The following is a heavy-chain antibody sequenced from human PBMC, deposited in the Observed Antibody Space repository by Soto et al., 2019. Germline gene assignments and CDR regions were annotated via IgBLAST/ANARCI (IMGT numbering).Heavy chain of an antibody. V-gene: IGHV1-18*01. CDR2: ISPYNGHT. J-gene: IGHJ6*02. CDR3: ARDLTIVPATHPRLENYGMDV. Sequence: ASVKVSCKASGYSFTSYGISWVRRAPGQGLEWMGWISPYNGHTQFVERFQGRATMTTDTSTKTAYMELRNLRSDDTAHYYCARDLTIVPATHPRLENYGMDVWGQGTTVTVSS. CDR1: GYSFTSYG. D-gene: IGHD2-2*01.